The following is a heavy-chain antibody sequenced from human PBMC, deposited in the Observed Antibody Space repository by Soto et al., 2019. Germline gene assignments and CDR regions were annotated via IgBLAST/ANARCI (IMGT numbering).Heavy chain of an antibody. Sequence: SVSNAWMNWVRQAPGKGLEWVGRIKSKTDGGTTDYAAPVKGRFTISRDDSKNTLYLQMNSLKTEDTAVYYCTTDLDGDRYYFDHWGQGTLVTVSS. D-gene: IGHD4-17*01. CDR3: TTDLDGDRYYFDH. J-gene: IGHJ4*02. V-gene: IGHV3-15*07. CDR2: IKSKTDGGTT. CDR1: SVSNAW.